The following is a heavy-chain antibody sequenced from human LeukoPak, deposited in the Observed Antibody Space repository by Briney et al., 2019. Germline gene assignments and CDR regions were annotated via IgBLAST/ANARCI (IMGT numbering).Heavy chain of an antibody. V-gene: IGHV3-48*04. CDR3: AREDGSGSDYGMDV. CDR1: GSTFSSYS. CDR2: ISSASGSI. D-gene: IGHD3-10*01. J-gene: IGHJ6*02. Sequence: GGSLRLSCAASGSTFSSYSMNWVRQAPGKGLEWVSYISSASGSIYYADSVKGRFTISRDNAKNSLYLQMNSLRAEDTAVYYCAREDGSGSDYGMDVWGQGTTVTVSS.